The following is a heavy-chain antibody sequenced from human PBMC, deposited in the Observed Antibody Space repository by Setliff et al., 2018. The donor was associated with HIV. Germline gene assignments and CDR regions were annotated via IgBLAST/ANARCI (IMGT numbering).Heavy chain of an antibody. CDR3: ARRGEDCSRTSCYAFDV. J-gene: IGHJ4*02. Sequence: SETLSLTCAVSGYSISSRYYWGWIRQPPGKGLEWIGSMSHSGTADYSPSLRSRVTISVDTSKNQFSLKLSSVTAADTAVYYCARRGEDCSRTSCYAFDVWGQGALVTVSS. CDR2: MSHSGTA. D-gene: IGHD2-2*01. CDR1: GYSISSRYY. V-gene: IGHV4-38-2*01.